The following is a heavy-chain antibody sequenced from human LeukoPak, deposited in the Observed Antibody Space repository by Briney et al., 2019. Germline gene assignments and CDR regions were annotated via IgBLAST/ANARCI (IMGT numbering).Heavy chain of an antibody. CDR3: ATEQRPDGAFDI. Sequence: ASVKVSSKVSGYTLTELSMHWVRQAPGKGLEWMGGFDPEDGETIYAQKFQGRVTMTEDTSTDTAYMELSSLRSEDTAVYYCATEQRPDGAFDIWGQGTMVTVSS. J-gene: IGHJ3*02. CDR1: GYTLTELS. CDR2: FDPEDGET. D-gene: IGHD6-25*01. V-gene: IGHV1-24*01.